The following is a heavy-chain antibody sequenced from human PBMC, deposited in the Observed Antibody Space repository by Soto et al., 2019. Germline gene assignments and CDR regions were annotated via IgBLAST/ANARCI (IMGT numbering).Heavy chain of an antibody. J-gene: IGHJ4*02. CDR3: ARDSARPEYSSSPGAY. CDR2: IWYDGSNK. Sequence: GGSLRLSCAASGFTFSSYGMHWVRQAPGKGLEWVAVIWYDGSNKYYADSVKGRFTISRDNSKNTLYLQMNSLRAEDTAVYYCARDSARPEYSSSPGAYWGQGTLVTVSS. V-gene: IGHV3-33*01. D-gene: IGHD6-6*01. CDR1: GFTFSSYG.